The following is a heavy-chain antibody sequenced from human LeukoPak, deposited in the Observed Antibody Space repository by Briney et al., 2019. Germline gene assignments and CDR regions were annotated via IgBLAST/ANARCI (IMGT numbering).Heavy chain of an antibody. CDR1: GFTFSSYW. Sequence: GGSLRLSCVASGFTFSSYWMHWVRLVPGKGLVWVSRINSDGSITDYADSVKGRFTISRDNAKNALYLQMNSLRVDDTAIYYCARVYQSTSGRAIDYWGQGTLVTVSS. D-gene: IGHD2-2*01. CDR2: INSDGSIT. V-gene: IGHV3-74*01. CDR3: ARVYQSTSGRAIDY. J-gene: IGHJ4*02.